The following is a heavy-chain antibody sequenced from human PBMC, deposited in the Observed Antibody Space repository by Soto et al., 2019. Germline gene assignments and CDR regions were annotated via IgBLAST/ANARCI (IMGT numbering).Heavy chain of an antibody. CDR1: GYSFATSG. V-gene: IGHV1-18*01. D-gene: IGHD3-22*01. J-gene: IGHJ4*02. Sequence: QVKLVQSGTEVKKPGASMKVSCKASGYSFATSGISWVRQAPGQGREWMGWISAYNGHTNHDQKLQDRIIMTTDTSTSTAYLELRSRRSDATAVYYCARAGQYYDSSGYDDWGQGTLVTVSS. CDR2: ISAYNGHT. CDR3: ARAGQYYDSSGYDD.